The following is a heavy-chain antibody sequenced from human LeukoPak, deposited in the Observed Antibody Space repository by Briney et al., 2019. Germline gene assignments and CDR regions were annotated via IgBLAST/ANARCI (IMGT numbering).Heavy chain of an antibody. V-gene: IGHV4-34*01. J-gene: IGHJ6*02. CDR3: ARRRLGGMDG. D-gene: IGHD3-16*01. CDR1: GGSFSVYY. Sequence: PPETLSLTCAVYGGSFSVYYWSCIRQPPGRGLEWIGEINHSGSTNYNPSPKSRVTISVDTSKSQFCLRLNSVTAADTAVYYCARRRLGGMDGWGQGTTVTVSS. CDR2: INHSGST.